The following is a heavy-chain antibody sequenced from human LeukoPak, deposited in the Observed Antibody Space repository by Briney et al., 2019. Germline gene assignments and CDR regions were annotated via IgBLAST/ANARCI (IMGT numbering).Heavy chain of an antibody. J-gene: IGHJ4*02. CDR2: VFHSGST. CDR1: GGSITNSDW. D-gene: IGHD4/OR15-4a*01. Sequence: SETLSHTCAVSGGSITNSDWWTWVRQPPGKGLEWIGEVFHSGSTNYNPSLQSRVTMSVDKSKNQFSLKLRSVTAADTAVYYCARVYGATLSLLDYWGQGTLVTVSS. CDR3: ARVYGATLSLLDY. V-gene: IGHV4-4*02.